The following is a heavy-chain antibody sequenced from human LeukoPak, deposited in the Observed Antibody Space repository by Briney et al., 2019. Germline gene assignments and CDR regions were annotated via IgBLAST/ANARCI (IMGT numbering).Heavy chain of an antibody. CDR3: ATQHRGWPFDY. D-gene: IGHD2-21*01. CDR1: GYTFTNYD. V-gene: IGHV1-8*01. Sequence: ASVKVSCKASGYTFTNYDINWVRQATGQGLEWMGWMNLKSGNTVYAQKFQGRVTMTEDTSTDTAYMELSSLRSEDTAVYYCATQHRGWPFDYWGQGTLVTVSS. J-gene: IGHJ4*02. CDR2: MNLKSGNT.